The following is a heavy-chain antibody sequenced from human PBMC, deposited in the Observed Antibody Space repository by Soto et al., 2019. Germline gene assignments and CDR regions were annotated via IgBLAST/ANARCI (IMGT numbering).Heavy chain of an antibody. J-gene: IGHJ4*02. CDR1: GFTFSSYG. CDR3: AREEGTQIDY. D-gene: IGHD1-1*01. Sequence: QVQLVESGGGVVQPGRSLRLSCAASGFTFSSYGMHWVRQAPGKGLEWVAVIWYDGSNKYYADSVKGRFTISRDNSKNTLYLQMTSLRAEDTAVYYCAREEGTQIDYWGQGTLVTVSS. V-gene: IGHV3-33*01. CDR2: IWYDGSNK.